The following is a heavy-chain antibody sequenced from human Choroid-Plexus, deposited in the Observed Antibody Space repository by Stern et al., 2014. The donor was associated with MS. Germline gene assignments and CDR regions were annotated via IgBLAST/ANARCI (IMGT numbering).Heavy chain of an antibody. CDR2: INPNTGGN. J-gene: IGHJ6*02. V-gene: IGHV1-2*02. D-gene: IGHD3-3*01. CDR1: GYIFTGYY. CDR3: ARDQRGITIFGVVTDYYYLGMDV. Sequence: VQLVESGAEVKKPGASVKVSCKTSGYIFTGYYIHWVRQAPGQGLEWMAWINPNTGGNQYAQKFQGSVTMSRDTAISTAYVELSSLTSDDTAVYYCARDQRGITIFGVVTDYYYLGMDVWGQGTTVTVSS.